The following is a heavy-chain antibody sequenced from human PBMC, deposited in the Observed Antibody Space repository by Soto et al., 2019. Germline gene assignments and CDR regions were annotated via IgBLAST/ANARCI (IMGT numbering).Heavy chain of an antibody. J-gene: IGHJ5*02. V-gene: IGHV1-2*02. Sequence: QVQLVQSGAEVKKPGASVKVSCKASGYTFTGYYMHWVRQAPGQGLEWLGWINPNSGGTNYAQKFQGRVTMTRDTSSITAYMELSRLRSDDTALDYCARGYCSCGRCGWFHPWFQGTLVTVS. CDR3: ARGYCSCGRCGWFHP. D-gene: IGHD2-15*01. CDR2: INPNSGGT. CDR1: GYTFTGYY.